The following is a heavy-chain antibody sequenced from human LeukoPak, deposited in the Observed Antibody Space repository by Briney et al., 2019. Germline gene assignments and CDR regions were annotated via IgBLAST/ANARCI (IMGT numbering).Heavy chain of an antibody. CDR1: GFTLRSYA. V-gene: IGHV3-23*01. CDR3: ADPPNSGF. J-gene: IGHJ4*02. D-gene: IGHD3-10*01. CDR2: IGSSGDDST. Sequence: WESLTLSCAASGFTLRSYAFSWIRQPPGKGLEWVSTIGSSGDDSTYYAASVKGRLTISRDNSKNTLYLQMNSLRADDTAVYFCADPPNSGFWGQGTLVTVSS.